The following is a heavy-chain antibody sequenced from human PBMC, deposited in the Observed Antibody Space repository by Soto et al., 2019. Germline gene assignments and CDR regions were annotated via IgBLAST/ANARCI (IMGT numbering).Heavy chain of an antibody. CDR2: IYYSGST. CDR3: ARHDMSTWRDTPLYFDS. D-gene: IGHD3-16*01. V-gene: IGHV4-39*01. J-gene: IGHJ4*02. CDR1: GGFISSSSHY. Sequence: SETLSLTCTVSGGFISSSSHYWGWIRQPPGKGLEWIGSIYYSGSTYYNPSLKSRVTISVDTSKNQFSLRLRSVTAADTAVYYCARHDMSTWRDTPLYFDSWGQGTLVTVSS.